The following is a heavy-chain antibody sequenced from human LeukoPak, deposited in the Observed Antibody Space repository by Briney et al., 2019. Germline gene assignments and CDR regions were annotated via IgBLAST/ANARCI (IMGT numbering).Heavy chain of an antibody. CDR1: GGSISSSGYY. J-gene: IGHJ4*02. V-gene: IGHV4-39*01. D-gene: IGHD3-9*01. CDR2: IYYSGST. CDR3: ARYDIHYYFDY. Sequence: SETLSLTCIVSGGSISSSGYYWGWIRQPPGKGLEWIGSIYYSGSTYYNPSLKSRVTISVDTSKNQFSLKLSSVTAADTAVYYCARYDIHYYFDYWGQGTLVTVSS.